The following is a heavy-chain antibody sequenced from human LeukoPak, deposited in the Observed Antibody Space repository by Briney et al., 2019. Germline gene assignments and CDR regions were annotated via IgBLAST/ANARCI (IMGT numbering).Heavy chain of an antibody. CDR3: ARDLYDSTGIERHFDL. V-gene: IGHV3-13*01. J-gene: IGHJ2*01. CDR1: GFTFSSYD. CDR2: IGTAGDT. Sequence: GGSLRLSCAASGFTFSSYDMHWVRQATGKGLEWVSGIGTAGDTYYAGSVKGRLTISRENAKNSLYLQMNSLRAEDTAMYYCARDLYDSTGIERHFDLWGRGTLVTVSS. D-gene: IGHD3-22*01.